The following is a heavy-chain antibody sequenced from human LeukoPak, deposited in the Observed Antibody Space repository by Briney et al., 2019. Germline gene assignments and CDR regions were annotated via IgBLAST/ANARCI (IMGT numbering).Heavy chain of an antibody. D-gene: IGHD3-10*01. V-gene: IGHV4-39*01. Sequence: SETLSLTCTVSGDSISSTSYYWDWIRQPPGKGLEWIGSIYNSGTTYYNPSLKSRVTTSVDTSKNQFSLKVSSVTAADTAVYYCASRVYGLGSFNYWGQGTLVTVSS. CDR2: IYNSGTT. CDR1: GDSISSTSYY. CDR3: ASRVYGLGSFNY. J-gene: IGHJ4*01.